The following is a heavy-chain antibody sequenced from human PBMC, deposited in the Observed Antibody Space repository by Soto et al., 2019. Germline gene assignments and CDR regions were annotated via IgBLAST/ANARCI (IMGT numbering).Heavy chain of an antibody. D-gene: IGHD6-13*01. CDR3: ARGRRDISSWVHYYYYYNGMPV. CDR1: GGSISSYY. Sequence: PSETLSLSCTVSGGSISSYYWSWIRQPPGKGLEWIGYIYYSGSTNYNPSLKSRVTISVDASKNQFSLKLSSVTAADTAVYYCARGRRDISSWVHYYYYYNGMPVWAQGTTVTVS. V-gene: IGHV4-59*01. CDR2: IYYSGST. J-gene: IGHJ6*02.